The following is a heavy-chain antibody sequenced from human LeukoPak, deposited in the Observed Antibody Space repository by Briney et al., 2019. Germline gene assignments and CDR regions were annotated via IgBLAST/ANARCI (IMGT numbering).Heavy chain of an antibody. J-gene: IGHJ4*02. CDR1: GFTFSSYW. V-gene: IGHV3-7*01. Sequence: GGSLRLSCAASGFTFSSYWMSWVRQAPGKGLKGVANIKQDGSEKYYVDSVKGRFTISRDNAKNSLYLQMNSLRAEDTAVYYCARDGCSGGSCPIDYWGQGTLVTVSS. CDR3: ARDGCSGGSCPIDY. CDR2: IKQDGSEK. D-gene: IGHD2-15*01.